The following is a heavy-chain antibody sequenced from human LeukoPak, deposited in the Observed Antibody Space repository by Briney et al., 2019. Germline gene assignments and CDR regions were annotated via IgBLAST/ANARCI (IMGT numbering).Heavy chain of an antibody. CDR2: IYDSGST. CDR1: GGSLSSSSYY. J-gene: IGHJ4*02. CDR3: ARGNGGRSYDFDY. D-gene: IGHD2-15*01. Sequence: PSETLSLTCTVPGGSLSSSSYYWGWIRQPPGKGLEWIGSIYDSGSTDHNPSLKSRVTISVDTSKNQFSLKVTSVTAADTAVYYCARGNGGRSYDFDYWGQGTLVTVSS. V-gene: IGHV4-39*01.